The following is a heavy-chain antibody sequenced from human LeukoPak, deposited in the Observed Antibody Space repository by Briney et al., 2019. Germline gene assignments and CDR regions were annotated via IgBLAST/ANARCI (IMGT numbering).Heavy chain of an antibody. CDR3: ARHDNYYVSSGPFDS. CDR1: GGSFSGYC. V-gene: IGHV4-34*01. CDR2: SNNSGST. Sequence: NASETLSLTCAVYGGSFSGYCCSWVRHPPPTGMGWIGESNNSGSTSNNPSLNSRVTISVETSTNKYYLNLSAVTVTATAAYDCARHDNYYVSSGPFDSWGQGTLATVSS. J-gene: IGHJ4*02. D-gene: IGHD3-22*01.